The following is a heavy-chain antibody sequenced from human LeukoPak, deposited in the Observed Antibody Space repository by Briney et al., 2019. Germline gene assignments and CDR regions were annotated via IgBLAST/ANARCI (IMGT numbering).Heavy chain of an antibody. V-gene: IGHV3-21*01. CDR2: ISGLSSHI. Sequence: GGSLRLSCSASGFTFSDYDMTWVRQAPGKGLEWVSSISGLSSHIYYGDSVKGRFSISRDNAKNSLYLQMNSLGTDATAVYFCGRAFPPLRTSSAGDLWGQGTLVTVSS. D-gene: IGHD3-16*01. CDR3: GRAFPPLRTSSAGDL. J-gene: IGHJ4*02. CDR1: GFTFSDYD.